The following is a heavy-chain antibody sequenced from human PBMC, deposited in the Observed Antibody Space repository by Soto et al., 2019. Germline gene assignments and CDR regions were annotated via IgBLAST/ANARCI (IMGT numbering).Heavy chain of an antibody. CDR1: VFTFSTYD. J-gene: IGHJ4*02. Sequence: GGSLRLSCAASVFTFSTYDMSWVRQAPGKGLEWVSAISGSGGSTYYADSVKGRFTISRDNSKNTLYLQMNRLRDEDTAVYYCAKSGWRDGGSSYYFDYWGQGTLVTVSS. CDR2: ISGSGGST. V-gene: IGHV3-23*01. CDR3: AKSGWRDGGSSYYFDY. D-gene: IGHD6-6*01.